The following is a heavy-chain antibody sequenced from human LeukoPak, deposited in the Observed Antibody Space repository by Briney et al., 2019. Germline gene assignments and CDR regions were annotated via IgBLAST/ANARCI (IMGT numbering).Heavy chain of an antibody. Sequence: SETLSLTCTVSGGSVSSSSYWWSWIRQPPGKGLEWIRYIYYSENTNYNPSLKSRVLMSVDTSKNQFSLKLSSVTAADTAVYYCAKTSYSYDRYFDYWGQGTLVTVSS. CDR2: IYYSENT. D-gene: IGHD3-22*01. V-gene: IGHV4-61*01. J-gene: IGHJ4*02. CDR3: AKTSYSYDRYFDY. CDR1: GGSVSSSSYW.